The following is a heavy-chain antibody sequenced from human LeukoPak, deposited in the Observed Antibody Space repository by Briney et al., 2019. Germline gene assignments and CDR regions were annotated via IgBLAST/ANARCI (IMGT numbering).Heavy chain of an antibody. CDR2: INHSGST. CDR3: AREHRRIWVATSYYRGAFDI. D-gene: IGHD5-12*01. J-gene: IGHJ3*02. V-gene: IGHV4-34*01. Sequence: PSGTLSLTCAVYGGSFSGYYWSWIRQPPGKGLEWIGEINHSGSTNYNPSLKSRVTISVDTSKNQFSLKLSSVTAADTAVYYCAREHRRIWVATSYYRGAFDIWGQGTMVTVSS. CDR1: GGSFSGYY.